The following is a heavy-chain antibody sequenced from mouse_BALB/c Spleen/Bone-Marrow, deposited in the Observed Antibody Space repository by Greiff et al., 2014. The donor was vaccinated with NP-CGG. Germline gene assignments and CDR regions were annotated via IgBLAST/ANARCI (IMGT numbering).Heavy chain of an antibody. CDR1: GYTFTNYW. J-gene: IGHJ4*01. V-gene: IGHV1-9*01. CDR2: ILPGRGSP. Sequence: VQLQQSGAELMRPGASVKISCKASGYTFTNYWIEWVKRRPGHGLEWIGEILPGRGSPNYNEKFKGKATFALDTSSNTSYMQLSSLTSEDSAIYYCARKGALRATDYWGQGSSVTVSS. CDR3: ARKGALRATDY.